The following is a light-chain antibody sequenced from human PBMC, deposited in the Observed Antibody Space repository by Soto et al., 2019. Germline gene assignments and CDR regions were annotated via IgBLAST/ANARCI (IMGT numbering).Light chain of an antibody. CDR1: QSLATN. Sequence: EIVMTQSPVTLSVSPGERVTLSCRASQSLATNLAWYQQNPGQTTRLVSYGISARASGIPGRFSGSGFGTDLTLTISSLQPEDSAVYYCQQYLDWPLTFGGGTKVEI. CDR2: GIS. CDR3: QQYLDWPLT. V-gene: IGKV3-15*01. J-gene: IGKJ4*01.